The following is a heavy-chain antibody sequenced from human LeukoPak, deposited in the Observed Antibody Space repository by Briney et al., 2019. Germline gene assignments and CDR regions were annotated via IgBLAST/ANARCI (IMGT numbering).Heavy chain of an antibody. J-gene: IGHJ4*02. D-gene: IGHD2-2*01. V-gene: IGHV4-61*02. CDR2: IYSSGST. CDR3: ARGLRHQLVKY. Sequence: SETLSLTCTVSGGSNTSHNYYWNCIRQPAGKGLECIGRIYSSGSTNYNPSLKSRVTLSLDTSKNQFSLKLSSVTAADTAVYYCARGLRHQLVKYWGQGTLVTVSS. CDR1: GGSNTSHNYY.